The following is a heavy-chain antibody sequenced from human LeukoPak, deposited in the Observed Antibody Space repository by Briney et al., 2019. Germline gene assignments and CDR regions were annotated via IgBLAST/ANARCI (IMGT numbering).Heavy chain of an antibody. CDR3: VRVVAAKETY. V-gene: IGHV3-30-3*01. CDR1: GFTFSSYT. D-gene: IGHD2-15*01. Sequence: GRSLRLSCAASGFTFSSYTMHWVRQPPGKGLEWVAVISYDGSNKYYADSVKGRFTISRDNSKNTLYLQMSRLRAEDTAIYYCVRVVAAKETYWGQGILVTVSS. CDR2: ISYDGSNK. J-gene: IGHJ4*02.